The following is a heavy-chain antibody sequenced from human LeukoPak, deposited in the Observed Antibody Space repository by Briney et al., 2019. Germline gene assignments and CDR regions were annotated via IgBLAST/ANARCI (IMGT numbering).Heavy chain of an antibody. CDR3: ARRYYDRTGYYYFDY. CDR2: MYYSGST. V-gene: IGHV4-39*01. CDR1: GDAITGSSYY. D-gene: IGHD3-22*01. J-gene: IGHJ4*02. Sequence: PSETLSLTCTVSGDAITGSSYYWGWLRQPPGKGLEWIGSMYYSGSTYSNPSLKSRVTMSADTSKNQFSLKLSSVSAADTAVYYCARRYYDRTGYYYFDYWDQGTLVSVSS.